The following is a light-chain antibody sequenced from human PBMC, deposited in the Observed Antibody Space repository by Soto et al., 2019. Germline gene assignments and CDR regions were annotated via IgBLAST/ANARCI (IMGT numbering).Light chain of an antibody. J-gene: IGLJ1*01. CDR2: DVS. CDR1: SSDVGGYNY. CDR3: SSYTSSSTEV. Sequence: QSALTQPASVSGSPGQSITISCTGTSSDVGGYNYVSWYQQHPGKAPKLMIYDVSDRHSGVSNRFSGSKSGNTASLTISGLQAEDEADYYCSSYTSSSTEVFGTGTQLTVL. V-gene: IGLV2-14*01.